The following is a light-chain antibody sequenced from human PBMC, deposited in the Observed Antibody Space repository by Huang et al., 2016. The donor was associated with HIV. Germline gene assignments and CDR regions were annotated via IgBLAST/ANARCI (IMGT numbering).Light chain of an antibody. J-gene: IGKJ1*01. CDR3: QQSGSSPWT. CDR1: QSVSSSY. Sequence: EILLTQSPGTLSLSAGERAALSCRASQSVSSSYLAWYQQRPGQAPRLLIYGASSRATGIPDRFSGSGSGTDFTLTISRLEPEDFAVYYCQQSGSSPWTFGQGTEVEIK. CDR2: GAS. V-gene: IGKV3-20*01.